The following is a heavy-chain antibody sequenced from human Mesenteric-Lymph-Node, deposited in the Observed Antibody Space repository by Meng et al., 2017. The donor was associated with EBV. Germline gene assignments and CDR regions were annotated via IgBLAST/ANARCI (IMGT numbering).Heavy chain of an antibody. CDR1: GFSLTTNAVG. D-gene: IGHD6-13*01. CDR3: AHTTYSISCFEY. CDR2: IYWDDDK. J-gene: IGHJ4*02. V-gene: IGHV2-5*02. Sequence: QITLKESGPTLVKPXXTLTLTXTFSGFSLTTNAVGVGWIRQTPGKALEWLAIIYWDDDKRYSPSLKNRLTITKDTSKNQVVLTMTNMDPVDTATYYCAHTTYSISCFEYWGQGTLVTVSS.